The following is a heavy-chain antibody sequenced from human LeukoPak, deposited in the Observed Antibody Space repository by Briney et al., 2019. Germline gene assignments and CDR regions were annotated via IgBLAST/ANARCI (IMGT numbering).Heavy chain of an antibody. Sequence: GGSLRLSCAASGVTFSSYAMSWVRQAPGRGLEWVSVISSGGSSIHYADSVKGRFTISRDNSKDTLYLQMNGLRAEDTAVYYCTKGVIVVVPAARGFEYWGQGTRVTVSS. CDR3: TKGVIVVVPAARGFEY. J-gene: IGHJ4*02. CDR1: GVTFSSYA. CDR2: ISSGGSSI. D-gene: IGHD2-2*01. V-gene: IGHV3-23*01.